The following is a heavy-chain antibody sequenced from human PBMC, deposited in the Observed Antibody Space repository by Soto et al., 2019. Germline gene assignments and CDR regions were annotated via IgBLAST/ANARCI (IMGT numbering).Heavy chain of an antibody. J-gene: IGHJ3*01. Sequence: GGSLRLSCAASGFTFSSYAMSWVRQAPGKGLEWVSAISGSGGSTYYADSVKGRFTISRDNSKNTLYLQMNSLRAEDTAVYYCAKDLTYCSGGSCHPGGGQGTMVTVSS. CDR2: ISGSGGST. CDR3: AKDLTYCSGGSCHPG. V-gene: IGHV3-23*01. CDR1: GFTFSSYA. D-gene: IGHD2-15*01.